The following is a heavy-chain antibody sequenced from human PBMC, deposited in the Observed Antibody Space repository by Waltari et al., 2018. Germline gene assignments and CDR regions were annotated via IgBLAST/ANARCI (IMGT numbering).Heavy chain of an antibody. CDR1: GYTFTGYY. Sequence: QVQLVQSGAEVKKPGASVKVSCKASGYTFTGYYMHWVRQAPGQGLEWMGWVNPNSGGTNDAPKFQGGVTMTRDTSISTAYMELSRLRSDDTAVYYCARVCLDYGDGLGDYWGQGTLVTVSS. J-gene: IGHJ4*02. V-gene: IGHV1-2*02. D-gene: IGHD4-17*01. CDR3: ARVCLDYGDGLGDY. CDR2: VNPNSGGT.